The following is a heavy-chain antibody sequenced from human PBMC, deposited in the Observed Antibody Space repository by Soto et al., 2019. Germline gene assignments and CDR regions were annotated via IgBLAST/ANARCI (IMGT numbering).Heavy chain of an antibody. CDR1: GGSISSGDYY. V-gene: IGHV4-30-4*01. CDR3: ARDRMLGVGEYFDY. J-gene: IGHJ4*02. D-gene: IGHD3-10*01. CDR2: IYYSGST. Sequence: PSETLSLTCTVSGGSISSGDYYWSWIRQPPGKGLEWIGYIYYSGSTYYNPSLKSRVTISVDTSKNQFSLKLSSVTAADTAVYYCARDRMLGVGEYFDYWGQGTLVTVSS.